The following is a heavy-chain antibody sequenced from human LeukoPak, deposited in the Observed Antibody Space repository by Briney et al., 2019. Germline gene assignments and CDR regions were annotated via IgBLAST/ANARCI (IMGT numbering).Heavy chain of an antibody. CDR1: GGSFSAYY. CDR2: INHSGST. Sequence: PSETLSLTCAVYGGSFSAYYWSWIRQPPGKGLEWIGEINHSGSTNYNPSLKSRVTISVDTSKNQFSLKLSSVTAADTAVYYCARGLRNPYYYYGMDVWGQGTTVTVSS. V-gene: IGHV4-34*01. J-gene: IGHJ6*02. D-gene: IGHD1-14*01. CDR3: ARGLRNPYYYYGMDV.